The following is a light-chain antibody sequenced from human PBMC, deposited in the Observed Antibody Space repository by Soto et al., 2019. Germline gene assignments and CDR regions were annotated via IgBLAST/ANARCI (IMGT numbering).Light chain of an antibody. CDR3: QQYNSYSQFT. V-gene: IGKV1-5*03. CDR2: KAS. J-gene: IGKJ3*01. Sequence: DIQMTQSPSTLSASVGDRVTITCRASQSIKNWLAWYQQKRGEAPKLLIYKASTLESGVPSRFSGSGSGTEFTLTISCLQPDDVATYYCQQYNSYSQFTFGPGTKVDIK. CDR1: QSIKNW.